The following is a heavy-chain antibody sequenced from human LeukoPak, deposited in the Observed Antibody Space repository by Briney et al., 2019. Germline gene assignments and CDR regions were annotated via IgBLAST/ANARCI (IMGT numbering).Heavy chain of an antibody. CDR1: GGTFSSYA. V-gene: IGHV1-18*01. Sequence: ASVKVSCKASGGTFSSYAISWVRQAPGQGLEWMGWISAYNGNTNYAQKLQGRVTMTTDTSTSTAYMELRSLRSDDTAVYYCAREVITGTTRYFDYWGQGTLVTVSS. CDR3: AREVITGTTRYFDY. CDR2: ISAYNGNT. J-gene: IGHJ4*02. D-gene: IGHD1-20*01.